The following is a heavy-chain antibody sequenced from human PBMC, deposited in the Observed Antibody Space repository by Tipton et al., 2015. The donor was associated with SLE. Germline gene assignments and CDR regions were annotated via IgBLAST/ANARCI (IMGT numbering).Heavy chain of an antibody. V-gene: IGHV4-30-4*01. CDR1: GGSISSGEYF. D-gene: IGHD6-6*01. Sequence: TLSLTCTVSGGSISSGEYFWSWIRQPPGKGLEWIGSIYYSGSTNYNPSLKSRLSISVDTSRTQFSLKLTSVTAADTAVYYCARVYSSSSEYFDLWGRGTLVTVSS. CDR3: ARVYSSSSEYFDL. CDR2: IYYSGST. J-gene: IGHJ2*01.